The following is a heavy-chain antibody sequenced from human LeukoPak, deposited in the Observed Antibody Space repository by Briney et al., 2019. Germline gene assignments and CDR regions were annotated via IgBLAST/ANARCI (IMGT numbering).Heavy chain of an antibody. Sequence: PSETLSLTCTVSGGSITSTNYFWGWIRQPPGKGLEWLGSIYYNGRTYYNSSLKSRVTMSVDASKNYMSLRLNSVTTADTAVYFCAGVFSGSNPPATLQYWYFDDWGRGTLVTVSS. CDR3: AGVFSGSNPPATLQYWYFDD. CDR2: IYYNGRT. D-gene: IGHD1-26*01. V-gene: IGHV4-39*02. CDR1: GGSITSTNYF. J-gene: IGHJ2*01.